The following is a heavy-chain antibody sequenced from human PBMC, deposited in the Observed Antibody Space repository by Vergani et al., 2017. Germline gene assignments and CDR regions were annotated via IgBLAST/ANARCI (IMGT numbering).Heavy chain of an antibody. CDR2: IYYSGST. CDR1: GGSISCYY. D-gene: IGHD5-18*01. V-gene: IGHV4-59*01. CDR3: ARSSGGYSYGPGGLDY. Sequence: QVQLQESGPGLVKPSETLSLTCTVSGGSISCYYWSWIRQPPGKGLEWIGYIYYSGSTNYNPSLKSRVTISVDTSKNQFSLKLSSVTAADTAVYYCARSSGGYSYGPGGLDYWGQGTLVTVSS. J-gene: IGHJ4*02.